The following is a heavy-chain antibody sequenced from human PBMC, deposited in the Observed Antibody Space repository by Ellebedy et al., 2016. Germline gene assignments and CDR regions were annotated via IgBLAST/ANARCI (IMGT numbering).Heavy chain of an antibody. V-gene: IGHV1-69*10. J-gene: IGHJ5*02. CDR2: IIPILGIA. CDR3: ARDSMVRGTNWFDP. Sequence: ASVKVSCKASGGTFSSYAISWVRQAPGQGLEWMGGIIPILGIANYAQKFQGRVTITADKSTSTAYMELSSLRSEDTAVYYCARDSMVRGTNWFDPWGQGTLVTVSS. D-gene: IGHD3-10*01. CDR1: GGTFSSYA.